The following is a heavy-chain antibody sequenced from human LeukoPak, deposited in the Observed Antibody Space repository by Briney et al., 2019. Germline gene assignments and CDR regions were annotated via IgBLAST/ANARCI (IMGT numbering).Heavy chain of an antibody. CDR1: GYTFTGYY. CDR3: ARHPSWRRGYNYGLDDAFDI. D-gene: IGHD5-18*01. V-gene: IGHV1-2*06. J-gene: IGHJ3*02. Sequence: ASVKVSCKASGYTFTGYYMHWVRQAPGQGLEWMGRINPNSGGTNYAQKFQGRVTMTRDTSISTAYLQWSSLKASDTAMYYCARHPSWRRGYNYGLDDAFDIWGQGTMVTVSS. CDR2: INPNSGGT.